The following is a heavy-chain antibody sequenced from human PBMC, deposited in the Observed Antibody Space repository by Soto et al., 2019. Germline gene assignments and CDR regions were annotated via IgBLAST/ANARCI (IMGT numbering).Heavy chain of an antibody. V-gene: IGHV4-34*01. Sequence: QVQLQQWGAGLLKPSETLSLKCAVTGGSLSGYYWSWIRQPPGKGLEWIGEVKDGGHTNYSPSLRSRVTISSDTSNSQFSLRLNSVTAADTGVYYCARGQEGVVATHWDQGSLVTVSS. J-gene: IGHJ4*02. CDR2: VKDGGHT. CDR1: GGSLSGYY. D-gene: IGHD5-12*01. CDR3: ARGQEGVVATH.